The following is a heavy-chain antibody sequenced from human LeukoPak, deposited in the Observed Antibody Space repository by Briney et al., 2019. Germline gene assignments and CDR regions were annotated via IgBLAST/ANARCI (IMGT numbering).Heavy chain of an antibody. CDR3: ARVVDFWSGGYMDV. J-gene: IGHJ6*03. Sequence: PGGSLRLSCVASGFVFSRNAMYWVRQAPGKGLEWVANIKQDGSEKYYVDSVEGRFTISRDNAKNSLYLQMNSLRAEDTAVYYCARVVDFWSGGYMDVWGKGTTVTVSS. V-gene: IGHV3-7*01. D-gene: IGHD3-3*01. CDR2: IKQDGSEK. CDR1: GFVFSRNA.